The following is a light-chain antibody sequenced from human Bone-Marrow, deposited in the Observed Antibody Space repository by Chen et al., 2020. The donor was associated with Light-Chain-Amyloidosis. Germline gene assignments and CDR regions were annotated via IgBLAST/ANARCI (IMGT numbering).Light chain of an antibody. CDR2: EVT. V-gene: IGLV2-14*01. Sequence: QSALTQPASVSGSPGQSITISCTGTSSDVGGDNHVSWYQQHPDKAPKLMIYEVTNRPSWCPDRFSGSKSDNTASLTISGLQTEDEADYFCSSYTMTNTLVFGSGTRVTVL. CDR3: SSYTMTNTLV. CDR1: SSDVGGDNH. J-gene: IGLJ1*01.